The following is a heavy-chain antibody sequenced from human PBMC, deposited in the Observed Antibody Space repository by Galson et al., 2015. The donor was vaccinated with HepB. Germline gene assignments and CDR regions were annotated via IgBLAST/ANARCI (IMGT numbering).Heavy chain of an antibody. D-gene: IGHD2-2*01. V-gene: IGHV3-23*01. CDR3: AKSGNIVVVPAADY. CDR2: ISGSGGST. J-gene: IGHJ4*02. CDR1: GFTFSSYA. Sequence: SLRLSCAASGFTFSSYAMSWVRQAPGKGLEWVSAISGSGGSTYYADSVKGRFTISRDNSKNTLYLQMNSLRAEDTAVYYCAKSGNIVVVPAADYWGQGTLVTVSS.